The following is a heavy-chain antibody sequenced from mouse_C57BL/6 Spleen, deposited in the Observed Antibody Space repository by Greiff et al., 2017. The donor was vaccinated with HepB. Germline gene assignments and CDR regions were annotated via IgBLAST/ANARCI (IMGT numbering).Heavy chain of an antibody. CDR1: GYTFTSYW. CDR3: ARCYDYDLYFDY. V-gene: IGHV1-53*01. J-gene: IGHJ2*01. Sequence: QVHVKQSGTELVKPGASVKLSCKASGYTFTSYWMHWVKQRPGQGLEWIGNINPSNGGTNYNEKFKSKATLTVDKSSSTAYMQLSSLTSEDSAVYYCARCYDYDLYFDYWGQGTTLTVSS. D-gene: IGHD2-4*01. CDR2: INPSNGGT.